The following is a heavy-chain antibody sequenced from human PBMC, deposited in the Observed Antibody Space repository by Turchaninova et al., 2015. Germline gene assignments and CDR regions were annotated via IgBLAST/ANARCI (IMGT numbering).Heavy chain of an antibody. V-gene: IGHV4-31*03. CDR2: SYYSGST. Sequence: QVQLQESGPGLVQPSQTMSPPCTVSGGSITSGGYYWRWFRQPPGKGLELIGYSYYSGSTYYNPSLKSRVTISVDTSKNQFSLKLSSVTAADTAVYYCARRAVAGVFDYWGQGTLVTVSS. J-gene: IGHJ4*02. D-gene: IGHD6-19*01. CDR3: ARRAVAGVFDY. CDR1: GGSITSGGYY.